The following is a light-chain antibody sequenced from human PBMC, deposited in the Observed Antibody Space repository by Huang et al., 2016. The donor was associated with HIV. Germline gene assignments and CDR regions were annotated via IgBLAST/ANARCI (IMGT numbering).Light chain of an antibody. CDR1: QSVFYKCGSKNY. J-gene: IGKJ2*01. Sequence: DIVMTQSPDSLAVSLGDRTTIKCKSSQSVFYKCGSKNYLAWYQQKPGQPPKLLIYLGSNREFRVPDRFRGSGSGTDFTLTISSLQAEDVAVYYCQQYYSIPYTFGQGTTLEIK. CDR3: QQYYSIPYT. CDR2: LGS. V-gene: IGKV4-1*01.